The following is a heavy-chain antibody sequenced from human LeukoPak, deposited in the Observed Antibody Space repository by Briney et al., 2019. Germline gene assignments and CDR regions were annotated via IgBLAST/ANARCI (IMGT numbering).Heavy chain of an antibody. Sequence: ASVKVSCKASGGTFGSYAISWVRQAPGQGFEWVGTIVPVFGTTKYAQRFQGRLTIMTDDSTSTAYMELSSLRSEDSATYYCARAGYYGSSSPQPYYFDRWGQGTLVTVSS. CDR3: ARAGYYGSSSPQPYYFDR. J-gene: IGHJ4*02. CDR1: GGTFGSYA. V-gene: IGHV1-69*05. D-gene: IGHD2-2*01. CDR2: IVPVFGTT.